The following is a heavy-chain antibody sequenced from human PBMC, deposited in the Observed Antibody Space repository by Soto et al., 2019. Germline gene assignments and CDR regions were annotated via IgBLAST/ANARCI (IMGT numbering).Heavy chain of an antibody. Sequence: QVQLQQWGAGLLKPSETLSLTCAVYGGSFSGYYWCWIRQPPGKGLELIGEINHSGSTNYNPSLKSRVTISVDTSKHQFALKLSSVTAADTAVYYFARMGVAAAEDYWGQGTLVTVSS. D-gene: IGHD6-13*01. CDR1: GGSFSGYY. CDR3: ARMGVAAAEDY. V-gene: IGHV4-34*01. CDR2: INHSGST. J-gene: IGHJ4*02.